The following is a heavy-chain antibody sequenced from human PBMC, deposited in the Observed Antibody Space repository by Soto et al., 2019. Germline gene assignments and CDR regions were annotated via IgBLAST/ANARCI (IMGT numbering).Heavy chain of an antibody. V-gene: IGHV3-48*01. CDR2: ISNSGSAM. CDR3: GRSSYGDFPHY. Sequence: VQLVESGGGLVKPGGSLRLSCAASGFTFSSYSMNWVRQAPGKGLEWVSYISNSGSAMYYADSVKGRFTISRHNAENSLYLQMNSLRAEDTAVYYCGRSSYGDFPHYWGQGTLVTVSS. J-gene: IGHJ4*02. CDR1: GFTFSSYS. D-gene: IGHD4-17*01.